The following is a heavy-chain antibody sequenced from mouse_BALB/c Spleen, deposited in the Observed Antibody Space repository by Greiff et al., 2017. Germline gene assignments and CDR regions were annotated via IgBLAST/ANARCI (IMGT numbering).Heavy chain of an antibody. CDR1: GYTFTSYW. Sequence: QVQLQQSGAELARPGASVKLSCKASGYTFTSYWMQWVKQRPGQGLEWIGAIYPGDGDTRYTQKFKGKATLTADKSSSTAYMQLSSLASEDSAVYYCARSISITTATGFYYFDYWGQGTTLTVSS. V-gene: IGHV1-87*01. CDR3: ARSISITTATGFYYFDY. J-gene: IGHJ2*01. D-gene: IGHD1-2*01. CDR2: IYPGDGDT.